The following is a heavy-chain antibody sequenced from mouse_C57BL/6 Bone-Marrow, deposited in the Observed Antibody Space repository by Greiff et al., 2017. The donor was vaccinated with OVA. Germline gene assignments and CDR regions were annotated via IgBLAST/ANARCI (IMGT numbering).Heavy chain of an antibody. CDR2: IWRGGST. J-gene: IGHJ2*01. Sequence: QVQLQQSGPGLVQPSQSLSITCTVSGFSLTSYGVHWVRQSPGKGLEWLGVIWRGGSTDYTATFMSRLSFTKDNSKSQVFFKMNSLQADDTAIYYCAKSTGGFDYWGQGTTLTVSS. V-gene: IGHV2-5*01. D-gene: IGHD2-1*01. CDR3: AKSTGGFDY. CDR1: GFSLTSYG.